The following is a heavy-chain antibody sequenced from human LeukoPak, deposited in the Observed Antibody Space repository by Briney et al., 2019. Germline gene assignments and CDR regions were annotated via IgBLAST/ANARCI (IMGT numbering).Heavy chain of an antibody. V-gene: IGHV4-39*07. CDR3: ATGGSGSYYNVDY. Sequence: SETLSLTCIVSGGSISSSSYYWGWIRQPPGKGLEWIGSIYYSGSTYYNPSLKSRVTISVDTSKNQFSLKLSSVTAADTAVYYCATGGSGSYYNVDYWGQGTLVTVSS. J-gene: IGHJ4*02. D-gene: IGHD3-10*01. CDR1: GGSISSSSYY. CDR2: IYYSGST.